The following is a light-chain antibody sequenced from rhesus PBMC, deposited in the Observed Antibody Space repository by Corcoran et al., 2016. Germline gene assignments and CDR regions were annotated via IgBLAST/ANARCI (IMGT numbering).Light chain of an antibody. J-gene: IGKJ3*01. CDR2: EAS. CDR1: QGITND. Sequence: DIQMTQSPSSLSASVGDRVTITCRASQGITNDLAWYHQKPGETPKLLSDEASRLQSGIPSRFSGIGSGTDFTLTISSLQPEDFATYYCQHYYSTPFTFGPGTKLDIK. CDR3: QHYYSTPFT. V-gene: IGKV1-25*01.